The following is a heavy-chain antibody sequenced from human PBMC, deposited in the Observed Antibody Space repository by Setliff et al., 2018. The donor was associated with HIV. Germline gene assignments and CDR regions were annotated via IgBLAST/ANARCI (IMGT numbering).Heavy chain of an antibody. J-gene: IGHJ4*02. Sequence: GGSLRLSCAASGFTFSDYYMNWIRQAPGKGLEWVSYISNSGSTINYADSVKGRFTISRDNAKNSLYLQINSPRAEDTAVYYCARDGSPLGEFTLPYYFDHWGQGTLVTVSS. V-gene: IGHV3-11*04. CDR3: ARDGSPLGEFTLPYYFDH. CDR2: ISNSGSTI. CDR1: GFTFSDYY. D-gene: IGHD3-16*02.